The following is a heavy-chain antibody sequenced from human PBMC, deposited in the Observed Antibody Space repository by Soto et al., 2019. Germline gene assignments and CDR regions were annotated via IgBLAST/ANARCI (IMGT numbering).Heavy chain of an antibody. CDR1: GYTFSRYG. V-gene: IGHV1-18*04. D-gene: IGHD2-2*01. CDR3: ARDERGTCTGTNCYYFDY. J-gene: IGHJ4*02. Sequence: QVQLVQSGSEVKEPGASVKVSCKASGYTFSRYGISWVRQAPGQGLEWMAWTSANNDNTNYAEKLQGRVTLTTDTSTGTAYMELRSLRYDDTAVYYCARDERGTCTGTNCYYFDYWGQGTLVTVSS. CDR2: TSANNDNT.